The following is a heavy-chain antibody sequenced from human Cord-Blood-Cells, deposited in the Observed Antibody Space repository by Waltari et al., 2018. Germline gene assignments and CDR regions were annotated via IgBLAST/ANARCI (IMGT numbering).Heavy chain of an antibody. J-gene: IGHJ4*02. Sequence: QVQLQESGPGLVKPSQTLSLTCPVSVGSISSGGYYWIWIRQHPGKGLEWIGYIYYSGSTYYNPSLKSRVTISVDTSKNQFSLKLSSVTAADTAVYYCARDSRRGATDYWGQGTLVTVSS. D-gene: IGHD1-26*01. CDR2: IYYSGST. V-gene: IGHV4-31*03. CDR1: VGSISSGGYY. CDR3: ARDSRRGATDY.